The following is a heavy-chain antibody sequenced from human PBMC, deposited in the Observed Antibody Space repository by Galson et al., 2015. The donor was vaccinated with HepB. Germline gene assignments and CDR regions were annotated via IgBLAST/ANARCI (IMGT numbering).Heavy chain of an antibody. D-gene: IGHD4-17*01. CDR2: MSYSGTT. Sequence: TLSLTCAVSGVFISSSSRYWAWIRQPPGKGLEWIGSMSYSGTTYYNPFLKSRLTISVDTSRNRFSLKLSSVTAADSAVYYCARQDNYGDHAAWGLAGMDVWGQGTTVTVSS. J-gene: IGHJ6*02. V-gene: IGHV4-39*01. CDR3: ARQDNYGDHAAWGLAGMDV. CDR1: GVFISSSSRY.